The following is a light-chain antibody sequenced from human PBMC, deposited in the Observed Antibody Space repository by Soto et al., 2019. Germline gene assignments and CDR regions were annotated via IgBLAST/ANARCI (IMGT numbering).Light chain of an antibody. J-gene: IGLJ3*02. CDR2: DVS. V-gene: IGLV2-14*01. CDR1: SSDIGDYNY. Sequence: QSVLTQPASVSGSPGQSITISCTGTSSDIGDYNYVSWYQQYPGKVPKLVIYDVSHRPSGVSNRFSGSKSGNTASLTISGLQAEDEADYYCSSSTTTTSLVVFGGGTKLT. CDR3: SSSTTTTSLVV.